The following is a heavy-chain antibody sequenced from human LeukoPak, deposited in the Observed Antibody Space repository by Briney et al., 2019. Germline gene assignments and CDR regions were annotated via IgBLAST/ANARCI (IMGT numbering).Heavy chain of an antibody. CDR3: ARVARGSSGAHRVFDY. V-gene: IGHV4-4*07. Sequence: SETLPLTCTVSGGSISSYYWSWIRQPAGKGLECLGRIYSSGSTNYNPSLKSRLTMSVDTSKNQFSLRLRSVTAADTAVYYCARVARGSSGAHRVFDYWGQGILVTVSS. J-gene: IGHJ4*02. CDR1: GGSISSYY. CDR2: IYSSGST. D-gene: IGHD6-19*01.